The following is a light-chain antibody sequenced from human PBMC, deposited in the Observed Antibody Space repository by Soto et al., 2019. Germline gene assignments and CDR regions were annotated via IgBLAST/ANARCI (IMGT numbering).Light chain of an antibody. V-gene: IGLV2-23*01. CDR3: CSYAVSDILL. CDR1: SSDVGRYKL. CDR2: DGS. J-gene: IGLJ2*01. Sequence: QSALTQPASVSGSPGQSITISCTGTSSDVGRYKLVSWYQHHPDKAPKLIIYDGSKRPSGVSDRFSGSKSGNTASLTISGLPAEDEADYYCCSYAVSDILLFGGGTKLTVL.